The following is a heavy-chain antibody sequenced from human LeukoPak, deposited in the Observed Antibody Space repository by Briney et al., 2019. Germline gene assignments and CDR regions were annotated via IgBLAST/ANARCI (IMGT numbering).Heavy chain of an antibody. Sequence: SETLSLTCTVSGGSISSYYWTWIRQPPGKGLDWIGYISYNGSPNYNPALQSRVTISVDTSKNHFSLNLSSVTAADTAVYYCAGGVTIVRGTSKHFDYWGQGTLVTVSS. CDR1: GGSISSYY. CDR3: AGGVTIVRGTSKHFDY. CDR2: ISYNGSP. J-gene: IGHJ4*02. V-gene: IGHV4-59*08. D-gene: IGHD3-10*01.